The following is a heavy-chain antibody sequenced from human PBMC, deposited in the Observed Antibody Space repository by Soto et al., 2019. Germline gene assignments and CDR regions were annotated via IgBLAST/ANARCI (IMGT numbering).Heavy chain of an antibody. J-gene: IGHJ4*02. V-gene: IGHV1-18*04. Sequence: QVQLVQSGPEVKKPGASVKVSCKASGYPFPNYGLSWVRQAPGQGLEWMGWISVPSGNREYTQKYQDRLIMTTDTSTTTAYMELRSLTSDDTAVYYCARGWGHTSGDLDYWGQGTLVIVSS. CDR2: ISVPSGNR. CDR3: ARGWGHTSGDLDY. CDR1: GYPFPNYG. D-gene: IGHD6-19*01.